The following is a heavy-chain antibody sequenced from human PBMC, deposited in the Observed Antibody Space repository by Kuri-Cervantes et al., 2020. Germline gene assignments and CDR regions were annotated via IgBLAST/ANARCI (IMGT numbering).Heavy chain of an antibody. D-gene: IGHD2-15*01. J-gene: IGHJ6*02. CDR2: ISYDGSNK. CDR1: GFTFSSYA. V-gene: IGHV3-30-3*01. Sequence: GESLKISCAASGFTFSSYAMHWVRQAPGKGLEWVAVISYDGSNKYYADSVKGRFTISRDNSKNTLYLQMNSLRAEDTAVYYCARGGGRRGLYYHYGMDVWGQGTTVTVSS. CDR3: ARGGGRRGLYYHYGMDV.